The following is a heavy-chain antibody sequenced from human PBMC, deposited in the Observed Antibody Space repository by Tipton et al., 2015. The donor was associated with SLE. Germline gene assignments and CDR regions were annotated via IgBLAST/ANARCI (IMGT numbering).Heavy chain of an antibody. CDR2: VSYSGST. V-gene: IGHV4-59*01. CDR1: GGSISSSY. CDR3: ARGSYYMDV. J-gene: IGHJ6*03. Sequence: LRLSCTVSGGSISSSYWSWIRQPPGKGLESIGYVSYSGSTNYNPSLKSPATISEDSSKNQFSLRLSSVTAADTAVYYCARGSYYMDVWGKGTTVTVSS.